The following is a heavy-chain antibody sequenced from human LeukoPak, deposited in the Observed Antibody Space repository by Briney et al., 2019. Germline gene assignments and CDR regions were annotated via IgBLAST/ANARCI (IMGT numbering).Heavy chain of an antibody. D-gene: IGHD6-13*01. CDR1: GFTFSSYD. CDR2: IGTAGDT. CDR3: ARSYSGSWYREGFDY. J-gene: IGHJ4*02. V-gene: IGHV3-13*01. Sequence: PGGSLRLSCAASGFTFSSYDMHWVRQATGKGLEWVSAIGTAGDTYYPGSVKGRFTISRENAKNSLYLQMNSLRAGDTAVYYCARSYSGSWYREGFDYWGQGTLVTVSS.